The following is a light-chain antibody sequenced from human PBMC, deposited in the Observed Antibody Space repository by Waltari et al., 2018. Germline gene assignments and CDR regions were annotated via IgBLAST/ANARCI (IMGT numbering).Light chain of an antibody. V-gene: IGLV2-23*01. CDR1: SSDVGSYNL. J-gene: IGLJ1*01. CDR3: CSYAGSSTYV. CDR2: EGS. Sequence: QSALTQPASVSGSPGQSITISCTGTSSDVGSYNLVSWYQQHPGKAPKRMIYEGSKRPSGVSNRCSGAKSGNTASLTIAGLQAEDEADYYCCSYAGSSTYVFGTWTKVTVL.